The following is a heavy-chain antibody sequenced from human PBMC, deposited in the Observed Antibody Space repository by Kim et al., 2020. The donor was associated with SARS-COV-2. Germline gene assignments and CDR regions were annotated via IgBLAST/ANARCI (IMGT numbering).Heavy chain of an antibody. D-gene: IGHD3-3*01. V-gene: IGHV4-34*01. Sequence: SETLSLPCAVYGGSFSGYYWSWIRQPPGKGLEWIGEINHSGSTNYNPSLKSRVTISVDTSKNQFSLKLSSVTAADTAVYYCAREIGSNHDFYYYVMDVWG. J-gene: IGHJ6*01. CDR3: AREIGSNHDFYYYVMDV. CDR2: INHSGST. CDR1: GGSFSGYY.